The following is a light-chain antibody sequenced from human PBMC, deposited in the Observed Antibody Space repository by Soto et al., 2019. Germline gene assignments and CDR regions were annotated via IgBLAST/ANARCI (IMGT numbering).Light chain of an antibody. Sequence: DIQMTQSPSSLSASVGDRVTITCRASQSISSNLNWYQQKPGEAPKLLIYVASSLQSGVPSRFSGSESGIDFTLTISSLQPDDFATYYCQQSYSTPYTFGQGTKLEIK. J-gene: IGKJ2*01. V-gene: IGKV1-39*01. CDR2: VAS. CDR1: QSISSN. CDR3: QQSYSTPYT.